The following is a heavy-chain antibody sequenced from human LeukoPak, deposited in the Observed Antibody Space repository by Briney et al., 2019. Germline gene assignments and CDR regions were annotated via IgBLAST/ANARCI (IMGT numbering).Heavy chain of an antibody. CDR1: GGSISPYY. V-gene: IGHV4-59*08. J-gene: IGHJ5*02. CDR2: IYYSGST. Sequence: SETLSLTCTVSGGSISPYYWSWIRQPPGKGLGWIGYIYYSGSTNYNPSLKSRVTISVDTSKNQFSLKLSSVTAADTAVYYCARQSSGSYYGWFDPWGQGTLVTVSS. CDR3: ARQSSGSYYGWFDP. D-gene: IGHD1-26*01.